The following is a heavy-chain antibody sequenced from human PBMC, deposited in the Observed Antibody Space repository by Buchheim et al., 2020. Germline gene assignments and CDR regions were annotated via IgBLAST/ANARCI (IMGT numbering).Heavy chain of an antibody. Sequence: QVQLQESGPGLVKPSETLSLTCTVSGGSISSYYWSWIRQPPGKGLEWIGYIYYSGSTDYNPSLKSRVTISVDTSKNPFSLKLSSVTAAGTAVYYCARSDPITMVRGVILYGMDVWGQGTT. CDR2: IYYSGST. J-gene: IGHJ6*02. CDR1: GGSISSYY. D-gene: IGHD3-10*01. CDR3: ARSDPITMVRGVILYGMDV. V-gene: IGHV4-59*01.